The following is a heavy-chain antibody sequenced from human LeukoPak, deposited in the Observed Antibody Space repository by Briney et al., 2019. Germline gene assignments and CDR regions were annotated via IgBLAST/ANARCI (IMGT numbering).Heavy chain of an antibody. D-gene: IGHD2-15*01. J-gene: IGHJ4*02. CDR2: IYYSGST. Sequence: PSETLSLTCTVSGASISSSSYSWGWVRQPPGKGLEWIGTIYYSGSTNYNPSLKSRLTISVDTSKNQFSLKLSSVTAADTAVYYCARLGGYCGGGHCKFDYWGQGTLVTVSS. CDR3: ARLGGYCGGGHCKFDY. CDR1: GASISSSSYS. V-gene: IGHV4-39*07.